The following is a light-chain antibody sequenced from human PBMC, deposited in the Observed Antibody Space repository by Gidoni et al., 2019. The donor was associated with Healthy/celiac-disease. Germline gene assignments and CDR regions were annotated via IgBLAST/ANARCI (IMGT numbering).Light chain of an antibody. V-gene: IGKV1-39*01. CDR2: AAS. CDR1: QSISSY. Sequence: DIQMTQSPSSLSASVGDRVTITCRASQSISSYLNWYQQKPGKAPKLLIYAASSLQSGVPSRFSGSGSGTDFTLTISSLQPEDFATCYCRQSYSTQYTFXQXTKLEIK. CDR3: RQSYSTQYT. J-gene: IGKJ2*01.